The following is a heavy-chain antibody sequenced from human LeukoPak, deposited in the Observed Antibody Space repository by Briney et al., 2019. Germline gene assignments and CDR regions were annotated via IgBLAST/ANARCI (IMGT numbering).Heavy chain of an antibody. CDR1: GGSIRSSYYY. V-gene: IGHV4-39*07. Sequence: SETLSLTCTVSGGSIRSSYYYWSWIRQPPGKGLEWVGEINHSGSTNYNPSLKSRVTISVDTSKNQFSLKLSSVTAADTAVYYCARGAWYSGYIYWGQGTLVTVSS. CDR3: ARGAWYSGYIY. D-gene: IGHD5-12*01. CDR2: INHSGST. J-gene: IGHJ4*02.